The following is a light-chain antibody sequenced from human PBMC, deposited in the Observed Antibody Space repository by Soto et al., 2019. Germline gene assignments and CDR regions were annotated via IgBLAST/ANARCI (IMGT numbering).Light chain of an antibody. Sequence: DIQMTQSPSTLSASVGDRVTITCRASQSISSWLAWYQQKPGKAPKXLIYDASSLESGVPSRFSGSGSGTELTLTISSLQPDDFATYYCQQYNSYSWTFGQGTKVDIK. CDR3: QQYNSYSWT. V-gene: IGKV1-5*01. CDR1: QSISSW. J-gene: IGKJ1*01. CDR2: DAS.